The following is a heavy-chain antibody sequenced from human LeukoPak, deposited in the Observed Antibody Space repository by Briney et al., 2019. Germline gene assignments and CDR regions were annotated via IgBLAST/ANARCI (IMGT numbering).Heavy chain of an antibody. CDR1: GYSISSGYY. Sequence: PSETLSLTCAASGYSISSGYYWGLIRQPPGKVLELIGSIYHSGSTYYNPSLKSRVTISVDTSKNQFSLKLSSVTAADTAVYYCARHRRSAYWNPVTTAFDYWGQGTLVTVSS. CDR2: IYHSGST. J-gene: IGHJ4*02. CDR3: ARHRRSAYWNPVTTAFDY. V-gene: IGHV4-38-2*01. D-gene: IGHD1-1*01.